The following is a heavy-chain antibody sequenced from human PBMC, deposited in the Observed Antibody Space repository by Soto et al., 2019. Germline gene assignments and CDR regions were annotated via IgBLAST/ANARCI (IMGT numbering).Heavy chain of an antibody. CDR2: ISAYNGNP. V-gene: IGHV1-18*01. CDR3: ARVFRLAVESSCFDY. D-gene: IGHD6-19*01. J-gene: IGHJ4*02. Sequence: ASVKVSCKASGYKFTGYGIGWVRQAPGQGLEWMGWISAYNGNPSYAQKFQGRVTMTTDTSTSTAYMELRRLRADDTAVYFSARVFRLAVESSCFDYWGQGTLVTVSS. CDR1: GYKFTGYG.